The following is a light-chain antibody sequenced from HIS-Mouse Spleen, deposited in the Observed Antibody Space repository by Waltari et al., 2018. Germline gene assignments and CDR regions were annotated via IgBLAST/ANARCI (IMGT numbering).Light chain of an antibody. CDR1: SSNIGRNY. J-gene: IGLJ3*02. Sequence: QSVLTQPPSASGTPGQRVTLSCSGSSSNIGRNYVYWYQPPPGKAPKLLIYRNNQRPSGVPDRFSGSKSGTSASLAISGLRSEDEADYYCAAWDDSLSGWVFGGGTKLTVL. CDR3: AAWDDSLSGWV. V-gene: IGLV1-47*01. CDR2: RNN.